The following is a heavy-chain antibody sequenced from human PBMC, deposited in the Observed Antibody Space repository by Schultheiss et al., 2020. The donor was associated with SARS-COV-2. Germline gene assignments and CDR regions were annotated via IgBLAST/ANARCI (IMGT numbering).Heavy chain of an antibody. CDR3: AKEIWAYCGGDCYSSGGMDV. J-gene: IGHJ6*02. CDR2: ISSSGSTI. V-gene: IGHV3-48*04. D-gene: IGHD2-21*02. CDR1: GFTFSSYS. Sequence: GGSLRLSCAASGFTFSSYSMNWVRQAPGKGLEWVSYISSSGSTIYYADSVKGRFTISRDNAKNSLYLQMNSLRAEDTAVYYCAKEIWAYCGGDCYSSGGMDVWGQGTTVTVSS.